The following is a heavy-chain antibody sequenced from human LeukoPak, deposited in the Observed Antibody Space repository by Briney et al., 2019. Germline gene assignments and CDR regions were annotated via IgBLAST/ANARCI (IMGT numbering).Heavy chain of an antibody. CDR3: ARGVAVAGTGTLWFDP. CDR2: MNPNSGNT. Sequence: GASVKDSCKASGYTFTSYDINWVRPATGQGLAWMGWMNPNSGNTGYAQKVQGRITMTRNTSISTTYMELSSLRSEDTAVYYCARGVAVAGTGTLWFDPWGQGTLVTVSS. D-gene: IGHD6-19*01. CDR1: GYTFTSYD. V-gene: IGHV1-8*01. J-gene: IGHJ5*02.